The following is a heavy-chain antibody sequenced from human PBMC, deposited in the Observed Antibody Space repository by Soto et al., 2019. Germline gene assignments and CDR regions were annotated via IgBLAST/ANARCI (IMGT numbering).Heavy chain of an antibody. Sequence: PSETLSLTCTVSSGSISSGDYYWSWIRQPPGKGLEWIGYIYYSGSTYYNPSLKSRVTISVDTSKNQFSLNLSSVTAADTAVYYCARDLLRYGMDVWGQGTKVTVSS. CDR3: ARDLLRYGMDV. CDR2: IYYSGST. CDR1: SGSISSGDYY. D-gene: IGHD3-22*01. V-gene: IGHV4-30-4*01. J-gene: IGHJ6*02.